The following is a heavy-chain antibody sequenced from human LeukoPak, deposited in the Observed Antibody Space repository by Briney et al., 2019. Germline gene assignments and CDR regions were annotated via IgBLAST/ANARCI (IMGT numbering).Heavy chain of an antibody. CDR2: INPNSGGT. J-gene: IGHJ4*02. Sequence: ASVKVSCKASGYTFTGYYMHWVRQAPGQGLEWMGWINPNSGGTNYAQKFQGRVTMTRDTSISTAYMELSRLRSDDTAVYYCARQFELVSSSFGFWGQGTLVTVSS. CDR3: ARQFELVSSSFGF. CDR1: GYTFTGYY. V-gene: IGHV1-2*02. D-gene: IGHD3-16*01.